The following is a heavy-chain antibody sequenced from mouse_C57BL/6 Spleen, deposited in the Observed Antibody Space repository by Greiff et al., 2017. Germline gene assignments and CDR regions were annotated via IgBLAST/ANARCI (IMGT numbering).Heavy chain of an antibody. Sequence: QVQLQQPGAELVRPGSSVKLSCKASGYTFTSYWMHWVKQRPIQGLEWIGNIDPSDSETHYNQKFKDKATLTVDKSSSTAYMQLSSLTSEDSAVYYCARFDYYGSSYGYFDVWGTGTTVTVSS. CDR3: ARFDYYGSSYGYFDV. J-gene: IGHJ1*03. V-gene: IGHV1-52*01. CDR2: IDPSDSET. CDR1: GYTFTSYW. D-gene: IGHD1-1*01.